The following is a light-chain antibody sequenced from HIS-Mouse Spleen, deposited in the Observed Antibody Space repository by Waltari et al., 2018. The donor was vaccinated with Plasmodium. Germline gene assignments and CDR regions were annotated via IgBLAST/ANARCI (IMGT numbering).Light chain of an antibody. CDR1: SSAHGGYNY. CDR3: SSYAGSNNLV. Sequence: QSALTQPPSASGSPGRSVPISCTGTSSAHGGYNYVSWYQQHPAKAPKLMIYEVSKRPSGVPDRFSGSKSGNTASLTVSGLQAEDEADYYCSSYAGSNNLVFGGGTKLTVL. CDR2: EVS. V-gene: IGLV2-8*01. J-gene: IGLJ2*01.